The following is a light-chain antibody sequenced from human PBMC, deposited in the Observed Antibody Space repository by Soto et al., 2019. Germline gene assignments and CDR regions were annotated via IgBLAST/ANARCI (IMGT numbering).Light chain of an antibody. CDR1: SSDVGSYNR. Sequence: QSALTQPPSVSGSPGQSVTISCTGTSSDVGSYNRVSWYQQPPGTAPKLMIYEVSNRPSGVPDSFSGYKSGNSASLTIYGLQAEDEAYYSCSSYTSSSTLVFRGGTQLTVL. CDR2: EVS. V-gene: IGLV2-18*02. J-gene: IGLJ2*01. CDR3: SSYTSSSTLV.